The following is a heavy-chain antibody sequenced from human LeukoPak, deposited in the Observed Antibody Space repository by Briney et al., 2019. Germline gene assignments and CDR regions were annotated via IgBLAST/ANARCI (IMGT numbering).Heavy chain of an antibody. CDR3: ARMGGYSGYATH. Sequence: SETLSLTCTVSGGSISTYYWSWIRQPPGKGLEWIGYIHYSGTTNYNPSLKNRVTISLDTTKNQFSLNLSSVTAADTAVYYCARMGGYSGYATHWGQGTLVTVSS. J-gene: IGHJ4*02. CDR1: GGSISTYY. V-gene: IGHV4-59*08. D-gene: IGHD5-12*01. CDR2: IHYSGTT.